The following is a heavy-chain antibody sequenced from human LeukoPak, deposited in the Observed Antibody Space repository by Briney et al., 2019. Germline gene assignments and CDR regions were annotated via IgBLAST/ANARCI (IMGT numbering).Heavy chain of an antibody. Sequence: PSETLSLTCTVSGGSISSSSYYWGWIRQPPGKGLEWIGSIYHSGSTYYNPSLKSRVTISVDTSKNQFSLKLSSVTAADTAVYYCARLSGITMIVVLISDAFGIWGQGTMVTVSS. J-gene: IGHJ3*02. CDR1: GGSISSSSYY. CDR2: IYHSGST. CDR3: ARLSGITMIVVLISDAFGI. D-gene: IGHD3-22*01. V-gene: IGHV4-39*01.